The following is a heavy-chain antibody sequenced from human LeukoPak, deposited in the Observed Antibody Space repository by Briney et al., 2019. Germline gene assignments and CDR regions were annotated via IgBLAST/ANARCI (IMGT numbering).Heavy chain of an antibody. Sequence: GASVKVSCKTSGYTFIDYYIHWIRQAPGQGLEWMGRINPTTGGTDFAQKFQGKVSMTRDTSISTAYMELSRLGSDDTAVYYCATLGEDNTDTPFDYWGQGTLDTVSS. V-gene: IGHV1-2*06. CDR3: ATLGEDNTDTPFDY. CDR1: GYTFIDYY. CDR2: INPTTGGT. D-gene: IGHD3-16*01. J-gene: IGHJ4*02.